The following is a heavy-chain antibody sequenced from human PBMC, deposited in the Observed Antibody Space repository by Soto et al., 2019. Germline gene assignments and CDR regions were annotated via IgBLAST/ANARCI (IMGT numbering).Heavy chain of an antibody. Sequence: PGGSLRLSCAASGFTFDDYAMHWVRQAPGKGLEWVSGISWNSGSIGYADSVKGRFTISRNNAKNSLYLQMNSLRAEDTALYYCAKDIRRKQQLGYFDYWGQGTLVTVSS. CDR1: GFTFDDYA. D-gene: IGHD6-13*01. CDR2: ISWNSGSI. V-gene: IGHV3-9*01. CDR3: AKDIRRKQQLGYFDY. J-gene: IGHJ4*02.